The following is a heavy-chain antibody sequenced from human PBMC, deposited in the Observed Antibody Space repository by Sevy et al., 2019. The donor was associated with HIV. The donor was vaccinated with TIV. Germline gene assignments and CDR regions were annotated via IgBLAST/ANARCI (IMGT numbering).Heavy chain of an antibody. D-gene: IGHD1-1*01. V-gene: IGHV4-4*07. J-gene: IGHJ4*02. CDR3: TRGEVQLWPSGFDY. CDR2: IYTSGRT. CDR1: GDSISSYY. Sequence: SETLSLTCTVSGDSISSYYWSWIRQPAGKGLEWIGRIYTSGRTNYNPSLKSRVTMSVDTSKNQLSLMLRSVTAADTAVYFCTRGEVQLWPSGFDYWGQGTLVTVSS.